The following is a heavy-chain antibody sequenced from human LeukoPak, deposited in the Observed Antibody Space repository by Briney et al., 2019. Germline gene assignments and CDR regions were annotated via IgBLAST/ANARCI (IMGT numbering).Heavy chain of an antibody. D-gene: IGHD5-24*01. Sequence: GASVKVSCKASGGTFSSYAISWVRQAPGLGLEWMGGIIPIFGTANYAQKFQGRVTITADESTSTAYMELSSLRSEDTAVYYCCRDGYNTGDYWGQGTLVTVSS. CDR3: CRDGYNTGDY. J-gene: IGHJ4*02. CDR2: IIPIFGTA. V-gene: IGHV1-69*13. CDR1: GGTFSSYA.